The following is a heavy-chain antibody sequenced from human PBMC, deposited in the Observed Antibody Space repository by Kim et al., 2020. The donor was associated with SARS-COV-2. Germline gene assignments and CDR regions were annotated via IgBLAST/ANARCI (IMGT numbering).Heavy chain of an antibody. D-gene: IGHD1-7*01. CDR3: ARVVPGPNTFDY. J-gene: IGHJ4*02. CDR2: T. V-gene: IGHV3-74*01. Sequence: TSYAYSVKCRFTISRDNTKNTLHLQMPSLRAKDTAVYYCARVVPGPNTFDYWGPGTLVTVSS.